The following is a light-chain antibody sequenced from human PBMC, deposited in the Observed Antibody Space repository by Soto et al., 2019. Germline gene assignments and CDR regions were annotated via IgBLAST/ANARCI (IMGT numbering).Light chain of an antibody. Sequence: DIQMTQSPSSLSAFVGDRVTITCRASQSISGYLNWYQQKPGKAPKLLIFATSSLQSGVPSRFNGSGSGTDFTLDISSLQREDFAIYYCQQSYSTLITFGQGTRMEIK. CDR1: QSISGY. J-gene: IGKJ5*01. CDR3: QQSYSTLIT. CDR2: ATS. V-gene: IGKV1-39*01.